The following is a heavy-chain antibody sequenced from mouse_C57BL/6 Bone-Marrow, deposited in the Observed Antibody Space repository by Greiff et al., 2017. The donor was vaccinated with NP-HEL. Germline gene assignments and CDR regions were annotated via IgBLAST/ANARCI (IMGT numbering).Heavy chain of an antibody. J-gene: IGHJ1*03. D-gene: IGHD1-1*01. CDR2: IYPGNSDT. Sequence: VQLQQSGTVLARPGASVKMSCKTSGYTFTSYWMHWVKQRPGQGLEWIGAIYPGNSDTSYNQKFKGKAKLTAVTSASTAYMELSSRTNEDSAVYYCTGPHYYGGRSYWYFDVWGTETTVTVSS. CDR3: TGPHYYGGRSYWYFDV. V-gene: IGHV1-5*01. CDR1: GYTFTSYW.